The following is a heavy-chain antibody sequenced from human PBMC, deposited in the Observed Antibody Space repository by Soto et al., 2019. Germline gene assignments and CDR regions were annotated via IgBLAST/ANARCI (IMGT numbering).Heavy chain of an antibody. V-gene: IGHV4-34*01. CDR2: INFRGTT. D-gene: IGHD3-3*01. J-gene: IGHJ5*02. Sequence: LTCDVHGESLSGYSWSWIRQPPGKGLEWIGEINFRGTTNYHPSLKSRVSMSVDTSKNQISLNMSSVTAADTALYFCTRKLEASIRLVEWFSYKWFDPWGPGTLITVSS. CDR3: TRKLEASIRLVEWFSYKWFDP. CDR1: GESLSGYS.